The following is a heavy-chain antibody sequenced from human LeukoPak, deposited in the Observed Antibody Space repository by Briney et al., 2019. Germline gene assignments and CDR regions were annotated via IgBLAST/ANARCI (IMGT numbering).Heavy chain of an antibody. V-gene: IGHV4-4*02. CDR2: IYHSGST. CDR1: GGSISSSNW. J-gene: IGHJ6*03. D-gene: IGHD1-26*01. CDR3: ARDRGPGATYYYMDV. Sequence: SGTLSLTCAVSGGSISSSNWWSWVRQPPGKGLEWIGEIYHSGSTNYNPSLKSRVTISVGKSKNQFSLKLTSVTAADTAVYYCARDRGPGATYYYMDVWGKGTTVTVSS.